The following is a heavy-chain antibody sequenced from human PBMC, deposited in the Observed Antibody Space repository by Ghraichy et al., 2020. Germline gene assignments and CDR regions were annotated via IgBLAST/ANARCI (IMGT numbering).Heavy chain of an antibody. CDR3: ARGAASASHYFDY. J-gene: IGHJ4*02. Sequence: SETLPLTCTVSGGSFSSYYWSWIRQPAGKGLEWIGRIYPSGTPNYNPSLRSRLTMSVDTSKNQFSLNVRSVTAADTAVYYCARGAASASHYFDYWGQGTLVTVSS. CDR2: IYPSGTP. V-gene: IGHV4-4*07. D-gene: IGHD1-26*01. CDR1: GGSFSSYY.